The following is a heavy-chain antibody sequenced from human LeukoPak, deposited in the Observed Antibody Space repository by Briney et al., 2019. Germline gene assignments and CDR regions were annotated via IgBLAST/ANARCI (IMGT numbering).Heavy chain of an antibody. CDR3: AKGVAISTYLLYAFDI. CDR1: GFTFSSDG. D-gene: IGHD2/OR15-2a*01. Sequence: VRSLRLSSAPSGFTFSSDGMHWVRQAPGKGLEWVAVIWYDGSNKYYADSVKGRFTISRDNSKNPLYLQMNSLRAEDTAVYYCAKGVAISTYLLYAFDIWGQGTMVTVSS. CDR2: IWYDGSNK. J-gene: IGHJ3*02. V-gene: IGHV3-33*06.